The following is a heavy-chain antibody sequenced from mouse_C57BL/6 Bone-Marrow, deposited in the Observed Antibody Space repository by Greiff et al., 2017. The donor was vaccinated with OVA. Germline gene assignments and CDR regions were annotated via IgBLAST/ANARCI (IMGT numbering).Heavy chain of an antibody. CDR3: ARGGACPDYAMDY. Sequence: ESGPGLVKPSQSLSLTCSVTGYSITSCYYWYWIRQLPGNKLEWMGYISYDGSNNYNPSLKNRISITRDTSKNQFFLKLNSVTPEDTATYYCARGGACPDYAMDYWGQGTSVTVSS. CDR1: GYSITSCYY. J-gene: IGHJ4*01. CDR2: ISYDGSN. V-gene: IGHV3-6*01.